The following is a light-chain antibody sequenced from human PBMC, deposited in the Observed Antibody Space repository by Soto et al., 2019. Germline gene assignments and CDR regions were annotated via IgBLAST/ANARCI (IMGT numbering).Light chain of an antibody. CDR2: GAS. J-gene: IGKJ2*01. V-gene: IGKV3-15*01. Sequence: EIVMTQSPATLSVSPGERATLSCRASQSVSSNLAWYQQKPGQAPRLLIYGASTRATGIPARFSGSGSGTEFTLTISSLQSEDCAVYYCQQYNNSPPYTFGQVNKLEIK. CDR3: QQYNNSPPYT. CDR1: QSVSSN.